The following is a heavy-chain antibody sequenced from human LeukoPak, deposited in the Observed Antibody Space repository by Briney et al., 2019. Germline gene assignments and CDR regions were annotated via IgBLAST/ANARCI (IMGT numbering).Heavy chain of an antibody. V-gene: IGHV3-11*06. CDR2: ISSSSSYI. CDR1: GFTFSDYY. Sequence: GGSLRLSCAASGFTFSDYYMSWIRQAPGKGLEWVSSISSSSSYIYYADSVKGRFTISRDNAKNSLYLQMNSLRAEDTAVYYCARDGDTAMVNDYWGQGTLVTVSS. CDR3: ARDGDTAMVNDY. D-gene: IGHD5-18*01. J-gene: IGHJ4*02.